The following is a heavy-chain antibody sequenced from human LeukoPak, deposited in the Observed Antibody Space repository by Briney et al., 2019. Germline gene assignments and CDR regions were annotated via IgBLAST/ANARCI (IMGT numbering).Heavy chain of an antibody. D-gene: IGHD3-3*01. V-gene: IGHV3-23*01. CDR3: AKDGDFWSGYRALYYIDS. J-gene: IGHJ4*02. Sequence: GGSLRLSCAVSGFTFASYAMSWVRQAPGKGLEWVSGISGHGSDTYYADSVKGRFTISRDNSKNTLYLQMNSLRAEDTAVYYCAKDGDFWSGYRALYYIDSWGQGTLVTVSS. CDR1: GFTFASYA. CDR2: ISGHGSDT.